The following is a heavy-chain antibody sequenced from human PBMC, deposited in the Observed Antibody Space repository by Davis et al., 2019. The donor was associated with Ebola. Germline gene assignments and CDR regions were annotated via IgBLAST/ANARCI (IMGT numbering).Heavy chain of an antibody. V-gene: IGHV4-34*01. CDR2: INHSGNT. Sequence: MPSETLSLTCAVYSGSFSGYYWSWFRQPQGKGLEWIGEINHSGNTHCNPSLKSRVTISVDTSKNQFSLKLSSLTAADTAVYYCARRRDSGYDYGADYWGQGTLVTVSS. J-gene: IGHJ4*02. CDR3: ARRRDSGYDYGADY. CDR1: SGSFSGYY. D-gene: IGHD5-12*01.